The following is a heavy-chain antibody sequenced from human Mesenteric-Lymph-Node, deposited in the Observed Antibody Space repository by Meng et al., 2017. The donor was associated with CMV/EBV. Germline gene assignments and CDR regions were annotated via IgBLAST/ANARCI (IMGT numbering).Heavy chain of an antibody. CDR2: MYAYNGNT. Sequence: ASVKVSCKASGYTLTSYAISWVRQAPGQGLEWMGCMYAYNGNTKYAQKFQGRVTMTTDTSTSTAYMEPRSLRSDDTAVYYCARAGTLGQWFDPWGQGTLVTVSS. D-gene: IGHD1-14*01. CDR1: GYTLTSYA. V-gene: IGHV1-18*01. CDR3: ARAGTLGQWFDP. J-gene: IGHJ5*02.